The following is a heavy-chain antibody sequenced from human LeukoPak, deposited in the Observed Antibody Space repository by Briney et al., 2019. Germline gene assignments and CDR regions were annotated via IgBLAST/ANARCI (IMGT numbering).Heavy chain of an antibody. Sequence: SETLSLTCTVSGGSISSYYWSWIRQPPGKGLGWIGYIYTSGSTNYNPSLKSRVTISVDTSKNQFSLRLSSVTAADTAVYYCARLQGFQDSSGYPFDYWGQGTLVTVSS. CDR2: IYTSGST. CDR1: GGSISSYY. J-gene: IGHJ4*02. V-gene: IGHV4-4*09. CDR3: ARLQGFQDSSGYPFDY. D-gene: IGHD3-22*01.